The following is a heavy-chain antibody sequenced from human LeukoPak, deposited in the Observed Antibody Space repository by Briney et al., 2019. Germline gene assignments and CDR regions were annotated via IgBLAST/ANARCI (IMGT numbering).Heavy chain of an antibody. CDR3: AKDGEAYCSGGSCWYYFDY. Sequence: GGSLRLSCAASGFTFSSYGMHWVRQAPGKGLEWVAVISYDGSNKYYADSVKGRFTISRDNSKNTLHLQMNSLRAEDTAVYYCAKDGEAYCSGGSCWYYFDYWGQGTLVTVSS. CDR2: ISYDGSNK. V-gene: IGHV3-30*18. D-gene: IGHD2-15*01. J-gene: IGHJ4*02. CDR1: GFTFSSYG.